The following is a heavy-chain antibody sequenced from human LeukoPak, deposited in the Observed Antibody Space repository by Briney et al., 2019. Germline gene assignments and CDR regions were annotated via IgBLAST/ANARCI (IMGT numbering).Heavy chain of an antibody. CDR1: GFTFSSYG. D-gene: IGHD1-26*01. CDR3: AREDSGSYYSDY. V-gene: IGHV3-7*03. CDR2: IKQDGSEK. J-gene: IGHJ4*02. Sequence: GGSLRLSCAASGFTFSSYGMHWVRQAPGKGLEWVANIKQDGSEKYYVDSVKGRFTISRDNAKNSLYLQMNSLRAEDTAVYYCAREDSGSYYSDYWGQGTLVTVSS.